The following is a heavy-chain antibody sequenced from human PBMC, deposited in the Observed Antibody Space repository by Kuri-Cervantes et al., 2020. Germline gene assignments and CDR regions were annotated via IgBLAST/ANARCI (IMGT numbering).Heavy chain of an antibody. CDR3: ARDSSVGELIQLWPMDV. CDR2: ISYDGSNK. CDR1: GFTFSSYA. J-gene: IGHJ6*04. V-gene: IGHV3-30-3*01. D-gene: IGHD3-10*01. Sequence: GESLKISCAASGFTFSSYAMHWVRQAPGKGLEWVAVISYDGSNKYYADSVKGRFTISRDNSKNTLYLQMNSLTAEDTAVYYCARDSSVGELIQLWPMDVWGKGTTVTVSS.